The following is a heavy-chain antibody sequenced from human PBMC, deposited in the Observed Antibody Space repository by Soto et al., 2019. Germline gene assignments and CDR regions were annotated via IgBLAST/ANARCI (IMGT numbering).Heavy chain of an antibody. CDR1: GFTFSSYA. D-gene: IGHD3-3*01. V-gene: IGHV3-23*01. Sequence: GGSLRLSCAASGFTFSSYAMSWVRQAPGKGLEWVSAISGSGGSTYYADSVKGRFTISRDNSKNTLYLQMNSLRAEDTAVYYCAKELAIFGVVIKTTSTPPDYWGQGTLVTVSS. CDR3: AKELAIFGVVIKTTSTPPDY. CDR2: ISGSGGST. J-gene: IGHJ4*02.